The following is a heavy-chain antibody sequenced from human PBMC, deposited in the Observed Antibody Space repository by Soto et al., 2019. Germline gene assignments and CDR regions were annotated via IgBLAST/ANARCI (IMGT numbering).Heavy chain of an antibody. CDR1: AGSISTYF. D-gene: IGHD1-26*01. CDR2: IYYSGTT. CDR3: ARGRGGTYDAFDI. Sequence: KTSETLSLTCTVSAGSISTYFWSWIRQPPGKGLEWIGYIYYSGTTNYNPSLKSRVTILLDTSKNQFSLRLSSVTAADTAVYYCARGRGGTYDAFDIWGQGILVTVSS. V-gene: IGHV4-59*01. J-gene: IGHJ3*02.